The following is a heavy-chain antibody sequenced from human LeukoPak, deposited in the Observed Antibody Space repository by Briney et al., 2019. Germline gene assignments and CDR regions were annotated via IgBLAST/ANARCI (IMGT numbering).Heavy chain of an antibody. CDR1: GFTFSSYW. V-gene: IGHV3-7*05. D-gene: IGHD2-21*01. J-gene: IGHJ4*02. CDR3: LRGDSRDY. Sequence: GGSLTLSCAASGFTFSSYWMRWVRQARGEGLEWVANIKQDGSEEVYVDSAKGPFTISRGNDRSSLILEKNSLRVGDTAVYYCLRGDSRDYWGRGTLVTVSS. CDR2: IKQDGSEE.